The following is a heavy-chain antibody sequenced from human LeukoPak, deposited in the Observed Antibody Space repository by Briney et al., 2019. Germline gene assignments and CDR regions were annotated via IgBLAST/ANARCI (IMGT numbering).Heavy chain of an antibody. CDR2: IKSKTDGGTT. CDR1: GFTFSNAW. J-gene: IGHJ4*02. Sequence: GGSLRLSCAASGFTFSNAWMSWVRQAPGKGLEWVGRIKSKTDGGTTDYAAPVKGRFTSSRDDSKNTLYLQMNSLKTDDTAVYYCTGEYCSGGSCYSLVLSDYWGQGTLVTVSS. CDR3: TGEYCSGGSCYSLVLSDY. V-gene: IGHV3-15*01. D-gene: IGHD2-15*01.